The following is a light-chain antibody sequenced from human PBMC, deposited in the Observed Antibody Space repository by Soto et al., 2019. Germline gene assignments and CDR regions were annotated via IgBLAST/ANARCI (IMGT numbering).Light chain of an antibody. CDR3: QQHDKLPPA. V-gene: IGKV3-15*01. CDR2: SAS. CDR1: QSLRSN. J-gene: IGKJ1*01. Sequence: EIVMTQSPVTLSVSPGETVTLSCRASQSLRSNLAWYQKKPGQTPRLLIYSASIRAAATPARFSGSGAGTNFSLTISSLQSEDFAVYYCQQHDKLPPAFGQGTTVDLK.